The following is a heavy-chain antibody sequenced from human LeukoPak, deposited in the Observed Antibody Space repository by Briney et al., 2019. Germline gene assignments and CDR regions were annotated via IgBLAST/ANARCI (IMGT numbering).Heavy chain of an antibody. CDR2: ISSSSSYI. Sequence: GGSLRLSRAASGFTFSSYSMNWVRQAPGKGLEWVSSISSSSSYIYYADSVKGRFTISRDDAKNSLYLQMNSLRAEDTALYYCAKDRTRWGGATYYFDYWGQGTLVTVSS. CDR1: GFTFSSYS. J-gene: IGHJ4*02. D-gene: IGHD3-16*01. CDR3: AKDRTRWGGATYYFDY. V-gene: IGHV3-21*04.